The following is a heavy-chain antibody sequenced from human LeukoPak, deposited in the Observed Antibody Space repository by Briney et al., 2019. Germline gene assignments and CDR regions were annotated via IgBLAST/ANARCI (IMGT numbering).Heavy chain of an antibody. D-gene: IGHD2-15*01. V-gene: IGHV3-30*04. CDR1: GFTFSRSA. Sequence: SGGSLRLSCAASGFTFSRSAMHWVRQAPGKGLEWVAIISYDGGNKYYADSVKGRFTISRDNSKNSLYLQMNSLRAEDTAVYYCARVLPHSDPLDYWGQGTLVTVSS. CDR2: ISYDGGNK. J-gene: IGHJ4*02. CDR3: ARVLPHSDPLDY.